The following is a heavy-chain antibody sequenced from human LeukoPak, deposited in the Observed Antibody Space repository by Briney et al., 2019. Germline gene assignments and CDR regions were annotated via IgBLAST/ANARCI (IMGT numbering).Heavy chain of an antibody. J-gene: IGHJ3*02. CDR1: GFTFSDYY. V-gene: IGHV3-11*01. CDR2: ISSSGSTI. Sequence: GGSLRLSCAASGFTFSDYYMSWIRQAPGKGLEWVSYISSSGSTIYYADSVKGRFTISRDNAKNSLYLQMNSLRVEDTAVYYCARQYYYDSSGYYPHAFDIWGQGTMVTVSS. CDR3: ARQYYYDSSGYYPHAFDI. D-gene: IGHD3-22*01.